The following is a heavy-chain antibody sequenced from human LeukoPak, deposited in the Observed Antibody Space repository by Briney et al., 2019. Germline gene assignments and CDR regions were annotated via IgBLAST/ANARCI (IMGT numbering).Heavy chain of an antibody. CDR2: ISGSGGST. CDR1: GFTLSGFW. CDR3: AQGRLGYSYGAFDH. D-gene: IGHD5-18*01. Sequence: PGGSLRLSCAASGFTLSGFWMSWVRQAPGKGLEWVSVISGSGGSTNFADSVKGRFTSSRDNSKNTLYLQMHSLRVEDTAVYYCAQGRLGYSYGAFDHWGQGTLVTVSS. J-gene: IGHJ4*02. V-gene: IGHV3-23*01.